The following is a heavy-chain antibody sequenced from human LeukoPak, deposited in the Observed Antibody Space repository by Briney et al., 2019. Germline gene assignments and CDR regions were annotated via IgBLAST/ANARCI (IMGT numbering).Heavy chain of an antibody. V-gene: IGHV4-31*03. D-gene: IGHD6-13*01. CDR2: IYYSGST. CDR3: ARDQVGSSWPSSGMDV. CDR1: GGSISSGGYY. J-gene: IGHJ6*02. Sequence: PSETLSLTCTVSGGSISSGGYYWSWLRQHPGKGLEWIGYIYYSGSTYYNPSLKSRVTISVDTSKNQFSLKLSSVTAADTAVYYCARDQVGSSWPSSGMDVWGQGTTVTVSS.